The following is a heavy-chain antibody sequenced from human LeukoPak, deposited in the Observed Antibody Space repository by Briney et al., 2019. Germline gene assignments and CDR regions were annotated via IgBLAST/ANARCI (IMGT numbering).Heavy chain of an antibody. CDR1: GGSISSYY. CDR2: IYYSGST. D-gene: IGHD3-9*01. V-gene: IGHV4-39*01. J-gene: IGHJ4*02. Sequence: PSETLSLTCTVSGGSISSYYWGWIRQPPGKGLEWIGSIYYSGSTYYNPSLKSRVTISVDTSKNQFSLKLSSVTAADTAVYYCARQSYFDWLLGFDYWGQGTLVTVSS. CDR3: ARQSYFDWLLGFDY.